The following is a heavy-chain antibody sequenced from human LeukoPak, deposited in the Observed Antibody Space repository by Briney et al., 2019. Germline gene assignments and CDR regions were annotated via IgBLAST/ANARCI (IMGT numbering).Heavy chain of an antibody. J-gene: IGHJ5*02. CDR3: ASGWALS. V-gene: IGHV6-1*01. D-gene: IGHD1-26*01. Sequence: SKTLSLTCAVSGDSVSNKMGAWNWLRQSPSRGLEWLGRTYLRSEWHTDYAFSVRGRLTITADTSKNHFSLQLASVTPEDSAVYYCASGWALSWGQGTLVTVSS. CDR1: GDSVSNKMGA. CDR2: TYLRSEWHT.